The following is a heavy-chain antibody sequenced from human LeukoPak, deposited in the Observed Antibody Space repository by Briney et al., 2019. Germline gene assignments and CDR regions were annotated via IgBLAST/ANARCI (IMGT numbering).Heavy chain of an antibody. Sequence: SETLSLTCAVSGGSISSGGYSWSWIRQPPGKGLEWIGEINHSGSTNYNPSLKSRVTISVDTSKNQFSLKLSSVTAADTAVYYCAREPIGYCSSTSCYYFDYWGQGTLVTVSS. J-gene: IGHJ4*02. CDR1: GGSISSGGYS. CDR2: INHSGST. V-gene: IGHV4-34*01. CDR3: AREPIGYCSSTSCYYFDY. D-gene: IGHD2-2*01.